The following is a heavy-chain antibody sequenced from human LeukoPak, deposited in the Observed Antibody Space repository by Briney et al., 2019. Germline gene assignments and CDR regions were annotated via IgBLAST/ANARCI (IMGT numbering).Heavy chain of an antibody. CDR2: TGGNGGGT. J-gene: IGHJ6*02. Sequence: GGSLRLSCRASGFAFSNYAMTWVRQTPGKGLEWVSSTGGNGGGTSLADSVKGRFSISSDNSKNTLYLQMNSLRAEDTATYYCAKDHSGPTWYYYGMDVWGQGTTVTVSS. CDR1: GFAFSNYA. D-gene: IGHD2-15*01. CDR3: AKDHSGPTWYYYGMDV. V-gene: IGHV3-23*01.